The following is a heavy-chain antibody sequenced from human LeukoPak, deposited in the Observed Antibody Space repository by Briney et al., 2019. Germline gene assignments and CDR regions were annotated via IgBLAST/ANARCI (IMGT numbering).Heavy chain of an antibody. CDR1: GFTFSSYA. CDR3: AKERVSYSSGWYQDY. J-gene: IGHJ4*02. D-gene: IGHD6-19*01. Sequence: GGSLRLCCAASGFTFSSYAMSWVRQAPGKALEWVSTLSGSGGRTSYADSVKGRFTISRDNSKNTLYLQMNSLRAEDTAVYYCAKERVSYSSGWYQDYWGQGTLVTVSS. V-gene: IGHV3-23*01. CDR2: LSGSGGRT.